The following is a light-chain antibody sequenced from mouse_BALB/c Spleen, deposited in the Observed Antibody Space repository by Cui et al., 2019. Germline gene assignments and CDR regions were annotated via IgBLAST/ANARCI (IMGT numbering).Light chain of an antibody. Sequence: QIVLTQSPAITSASPGEKVTITCSASSSVSYMHWFQQKPGTSPKLWIYSTSNLASGVPARFSGSGSGTSYSLTISRMEAEDAATYYCQQRSSYPPITFGSGTKLEIK. CDR3: QQRSSYPPIT. CDR1: SSVSY. J-gene: IGKJ4*01. V-gene: IGKV4-57*01. CDR2: STS.